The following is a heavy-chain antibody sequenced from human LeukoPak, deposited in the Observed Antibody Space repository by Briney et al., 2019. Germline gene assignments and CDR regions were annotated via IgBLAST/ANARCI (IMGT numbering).Heavy chain of an antibody. J-gene: IGHJ5*02. CDR2: IYYSGST. CDR1: GGSIRSSSYY. CDR3: ARPRYSGYDLMGNWFDP. D-gene: IGHD5-12*01. Sequence: SETLSLTCTVSGGSIRSSSYYWGWIRQPPGKGLEWIVCIYYSGSTYYNPSLKSRVTISVDTSKNQFSLKLSSVTAADTAVYYCARPRYSGYDLMGNWFDPWGQGTLVTVSS. V-gene: IGHV4-39*01.